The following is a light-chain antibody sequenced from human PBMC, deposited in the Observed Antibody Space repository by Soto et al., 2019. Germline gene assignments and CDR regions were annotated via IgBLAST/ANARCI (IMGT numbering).Light chain of an antibody. Sequence: EIVLTQSPGTLSLSPGERATVSCRASQSVSSSYLAWYQQKPGQAPRLLIYGASSRATGIPDRFSGSGSGTDFILTISRLEPEDFAVYSCQQYGSSPFTFGPGTKVEIK. CDR2: GAS. CDR1: QSVSSSY. J-gene: IGKJ3*01. V-gene: IGKV3-20*01. CDR3: QQYGSSPFT.